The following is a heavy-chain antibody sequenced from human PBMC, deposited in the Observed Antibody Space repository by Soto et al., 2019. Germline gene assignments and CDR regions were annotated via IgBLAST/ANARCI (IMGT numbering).Heavy chain of an antibody. V-gene: IGHV1-69*13. D-gene: IGHD3-10*02. CDR3: TIVRVADSALDH. CDR2: IIPIFGTA. CDR1: GGTFSSYA. J-gene: IGHJ4*02. Sequence: SLKVSCKSSGGTFSSYAISWVRQAPGQGLEWMGGIIPIFGTANYAQKFQGRVTITADESTSTAYMELSNLRAEDTAMYYCTIVRVADSALDHWGQGTLVTVSS.